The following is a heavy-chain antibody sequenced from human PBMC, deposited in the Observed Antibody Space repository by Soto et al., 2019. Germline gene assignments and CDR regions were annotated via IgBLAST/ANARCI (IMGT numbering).Heavy chain of an antibody. CDR2: MNPNSGNT. V-gene: IGHV1-8*01. Sequence: ASVKVSCKASGYTFTSYDINWVRQATGQGLEWMGWMNPNSGNTGYAQKFQGRVTMTRNTSISKAYMELSSLRSEDTAVYYCARAIRTPKRNYCSSTSCPKGDYYYYMDAWGKGTTVTVSS. CDR1: GYTFTSYD. D-gene: IGHD2-2*01. CDR3: ARAIRTPKRNYCSSTSCPKGDYYYYMDA. J-gene: IGHJ6*03.